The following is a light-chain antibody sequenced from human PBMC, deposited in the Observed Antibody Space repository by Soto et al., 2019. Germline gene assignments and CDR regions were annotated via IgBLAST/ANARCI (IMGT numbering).Light chain of an antibody. CDR2: DAS. V-gene: IGKV1-5*01. J-gene: IGKJ1*01. CDR3: QQYNDYSTWT. CDR1: QSISRW. Sequence: DIPMTQSPSTLSASIGDRVTITCRASQSISRWVAWYQQKPGEAPKVLIWDASSLQRGVPSRFSGSGSGTEFTLTISSLQPDDVATYYCQQYNDYSTWTFGQGTKVDI.